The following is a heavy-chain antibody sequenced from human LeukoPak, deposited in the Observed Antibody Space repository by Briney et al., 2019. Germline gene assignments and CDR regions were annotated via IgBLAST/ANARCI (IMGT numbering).Heavy chain of an antibody. V-gene: IGHV3-23*01. Sequence: GGSLRLSCAASGFTFINYAMTWVRQAPGKGLEWVSTITNGATGTFYADSVKGRFTISGDNSRNTVYLQMNSLRAEDTAVYYCAKAVESGGLFDSWGQGTLVTVSS. CDR2: ITNGATGT. J-gene: IGHJ4*02. CDR3: AKAVESGGLFDS. CDR1: GFTFINYA. D-gene: IGHD4-23*01.